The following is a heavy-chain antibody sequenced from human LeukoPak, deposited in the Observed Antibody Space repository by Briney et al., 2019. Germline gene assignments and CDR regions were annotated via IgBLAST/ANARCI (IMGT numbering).Heavy chain of an antibody. J-gene: IGHJ5*01. CDR2: IYHIGST. D-gene: IGHD2-15*01. Sequence: SQTLSLTCTVSGGSISSGANYWSWIRQHPGKGLEYIGYIYHIGSTYYNPSLKSRVTISVDTSKNQFSLKLTSVTAADTAVYYCARVVVAAGSNWFDSWGQGTLVTVSS. V-gene: IGHV4-31*03. CDR3: ARVVVAAGSNWFDS. CDR1: GGSISSGANY.